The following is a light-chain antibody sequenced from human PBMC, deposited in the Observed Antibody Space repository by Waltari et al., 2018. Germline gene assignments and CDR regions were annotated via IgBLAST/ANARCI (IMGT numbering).Light chain of an antibody. J-gene: IGKJ4*01. CDR1: QYITKR. CDR3: QQYNSYSLLT. Sequence: TQSPGTLSLSPGETATLSCRASQYITKRYFAWYQQKPGKAPKLLIYKAFTLETGVPSRFSGSGSGTVFTLTISSLQPDDFATYYCQQYNSYSLLTFGGGTKVEIE. V-gene: IGKV1-5*03. CDR2: KAF.